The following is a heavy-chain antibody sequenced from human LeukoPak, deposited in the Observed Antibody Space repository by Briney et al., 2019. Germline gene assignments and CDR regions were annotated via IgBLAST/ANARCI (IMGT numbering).Heavy chain of an antibody. CDR3: TRDAPGPIVATDPRFDP. CDR1: GGSISSSSYY. D-gene: IGHD5-12*01. V-gene: IGHV4-39*07. Sequence: SETLSLTCTVSGGSISSSSYYWGWIRQPPGKGLEWIGSIYYSGSTYYNPSLKSRVTISVDTSKNQFSLKLSSVTAADTAVYYCTRDAPGPIVATDPRFDPWGQGTLVTVSS. CDR2: IYYSGST. J-gene: IGHJ5*02.